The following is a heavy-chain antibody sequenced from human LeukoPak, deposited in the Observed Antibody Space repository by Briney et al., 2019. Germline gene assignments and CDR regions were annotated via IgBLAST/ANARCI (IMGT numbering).Heavy chain of an antibody. Sequence: ASVKVSCKASGYTFTSYAMHRVRQAPGQRLEWMGWINAGNGNTKYSQKFQGRVTITRDTSASTAYMELSSLRSEDTAVYYCARDRWLQPPDAFDIWGQGTMVTVSS. D-gene: IGHD5-24*01. CDR2: INAGNGNT. CDR1: GYTFTSYA. V-gene: IGHV1-3*01. J-gene: IGHJ3*02. CDR3: ARDRWLQPPDAFDI.